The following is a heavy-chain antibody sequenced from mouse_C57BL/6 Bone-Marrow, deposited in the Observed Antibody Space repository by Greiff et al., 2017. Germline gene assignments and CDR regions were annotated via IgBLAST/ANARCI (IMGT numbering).Heavy chain of an antibody. J-gene: IGHJ1*03. V-gene: IGHV1-26*01. CDR3: ARLYWYFDV. Sequence: EVQLQQSGPELVKPGASVKISCKASGYTFTDYYMNWVKQSHGKSLEWIGDINPNNGGTSYNQKFKGKATVTVDKSSSTAYMELRSLTSEDSAFYYCARLYWYFDVWGTGTTVTVSS. CDR2: INPNNGGT. CDR1: GYTFTDYY.